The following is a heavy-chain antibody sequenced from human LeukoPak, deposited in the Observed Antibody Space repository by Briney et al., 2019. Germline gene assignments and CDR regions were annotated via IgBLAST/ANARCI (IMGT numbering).Heavy chain of an antibody. J-gene: IGHJ5*02. Sequence: KPSETLSLTCAVYGGSFSGYYWSWIRQPPGKGLEWIGEIKHSGSTNYNPSLKSRVTISVDTSKNQFSLKLSSVTAADTAVYYCARGVAFDPWGQGTLVTVSS. CDR3: ARGVAFDP. V-gene: IGHV4-34*01. CDR2: IKHSGST. CDR1: GGSFSGYY.